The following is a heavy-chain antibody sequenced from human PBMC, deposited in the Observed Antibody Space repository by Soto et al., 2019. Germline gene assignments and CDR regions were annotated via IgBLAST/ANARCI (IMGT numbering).Heavy chain of an antibody. V-gene: IGHV3-74*01. J-gene: IGHJ6*04. CDR3: DRGWFGPDV. CDR1: GFTLSGRS. CDR2: IDNAGTDS. D-gene: IGHD3-10*01. Sequence: EVQLVESGGGLVQPGGSLRLSCAASGFTLSGRSMHWVRQAPGKGRVWVSGIDNAGTDSTYADSVKGRFTSSRDNAKNMLDLQMNSLRVENTAVYYCDRGWFGPDVWGKGTTVTVSS.